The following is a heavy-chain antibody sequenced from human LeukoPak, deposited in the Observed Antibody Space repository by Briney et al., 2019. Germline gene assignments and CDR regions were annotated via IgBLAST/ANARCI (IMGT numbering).Heavy chain of an antibody. V-gene: IGHV1-69*05. Sequence: VASVKVSCKASGCTFSSYAISWVRQAPGQGREWMGRIIPIFGTANYAQKFQGRVTITTDESTSPAYMELSSLRSEDTAVYYCARARDDYGEYHAFDIWGQGTMVTVSS. D-gene: IGHD4-17*01. CDR1: GCTFSSYA. CDR2: IIPIFGTA. J-gene: IGHJ3*02. CDR3: ARARDDYGEYHAFDI.